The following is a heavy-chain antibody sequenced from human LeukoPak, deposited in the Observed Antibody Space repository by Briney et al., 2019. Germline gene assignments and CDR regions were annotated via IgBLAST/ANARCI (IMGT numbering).Heavy chain of an antibody. D-gene: IGHD1-26*01. V-gene: IGHV4-59*08. CDR1: GGSISSYY. CDR3: ARTQSQSGSYRYYFGY. CDR2: MDYSGST. J-gene: IGHJ4*02. Sequence: AESLSLTCTASGGSISSYYWSWIRQSPGKGVEWIGYMDYSGSTNYNPSLKSRVTISEDTSKTQFSLKLSSVTAADTAVYYCARTQSQSGSYRYYFGYWGQGTLVTVSS.